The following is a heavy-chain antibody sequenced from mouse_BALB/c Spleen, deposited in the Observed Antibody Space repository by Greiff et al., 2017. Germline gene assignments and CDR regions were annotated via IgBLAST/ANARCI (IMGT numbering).Heavy chain of an antibody. CDR1: GFTFSSFG. D-gene: IGHD2-3*01. Sequence: EVQVVESGGGLVQPGGSRKLSCAASGFTFSSFGMHWVRQAPEKGLEWVAYISSGSSTIYYADTVKGRFTISRDNPKNTLFLQMTSLRSEDTAMYYCARGDGYPYAMDYWGQGTSVTVSS. J-gene: IGHJ4*01. V-gene: IGHV5-17*02. CDR3: ARGDGYPYAMDY. CDR2: ISSGSSTI.